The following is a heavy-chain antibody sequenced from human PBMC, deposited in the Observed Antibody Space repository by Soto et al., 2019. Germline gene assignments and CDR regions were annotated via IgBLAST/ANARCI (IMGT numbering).Heavy chain of an antibody. CDR2: ISAYNGNT. V-gene: IGHV1-18*01. J-gene: IGHJ4*02. D-gene: IGHD6-19*01. CDR3: ARSPKVAGRAPTGY. CDR1: GYTFTSYC. Sequence: GASAKVSCKASGYTFTSYCSSWLRQDPGQGLEWMGWISAYNGNTNYAQKLQGRVTMTTDTSTSTAYMELRSLRSDDTAVYYCARSPKVAGRAPTGYWGQGTLLTVSS.